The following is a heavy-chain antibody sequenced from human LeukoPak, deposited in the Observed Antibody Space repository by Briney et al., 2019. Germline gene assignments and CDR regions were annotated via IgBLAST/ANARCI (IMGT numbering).Heavy chain of an antibody. CDR3: AKDILPRDYGDYAGVV. D-gene: IGHD4-17*01. J-gene: IGHJ4*02. Sequence: PGRSLRLSYAASGFTFSSYGMHWVRQAPGKGLEWVAVISYDGSNKYYADSVKGRFTISRDNSKNTLYLQMNSLRAEDTAVYYCAKDILPRDYGDYAGVVWGQGTLVTVSS. V-gene: IGHV3-30*18. CDR1: GFTFSSYG. CDR2: ISYDGSNK.